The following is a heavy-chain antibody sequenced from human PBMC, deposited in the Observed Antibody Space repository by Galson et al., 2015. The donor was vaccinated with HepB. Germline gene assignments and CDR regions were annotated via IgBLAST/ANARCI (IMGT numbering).Heavy chain of an antibody. D-gene: IGHD3-10*01. J-gene: IGHJ3*02. V-gene: IGHV3-21*04. CDR1: GFTFRSYT. Sequence: SLRLSCAASGFTFRSYTMNWVRQAPGQGLEWVSSISSNSNYIYYVDSVKGRFTISRANAKHSLYLQMNSLRAEDTAVYYCARAYYYGWGGAVDIWGQGTMVTVSS. CDR3: ARAYYYGWGGAVDI. CDR2: ISSNSNYI.